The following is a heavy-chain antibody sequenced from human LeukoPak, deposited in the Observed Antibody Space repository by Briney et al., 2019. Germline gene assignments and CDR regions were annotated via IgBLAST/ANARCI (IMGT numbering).Heavy chain of an antibody. Sequence: SQTLSLTCTVSGGSISSGDYYWSWIRQPPGKGLEWIGYIYYSGSTYYNPSLKSRVTISVDTSKNQFSLKLSSVTAADTAVYYCARDGKLVGAIRSDAFDIWGQGTMVTVSS. J-gene: IGHJ3*02. D-gene: IGHD1-26*01. V-gene: IGHV4-30-4*08. CDR2: IYYSGST. CDR3: ARDGKLVGAIRSDAFDI. CDR1: GGSISSGDYY.